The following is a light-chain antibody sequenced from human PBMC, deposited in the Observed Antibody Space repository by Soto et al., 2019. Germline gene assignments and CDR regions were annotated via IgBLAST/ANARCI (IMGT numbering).Light chain of an antibody. J-gene: IGLJ1*01. CDR1: SSNIGNNF. Sequence: QSVLTQPPSVSAAAGQRVTISCSGRSSNIGNNFVSWYQQLPGTAPKLLIHDNNRRPSGIPDRFSGSKSGTSATLGITGLQTGDEADYYCGTWDSSLTSYVFGTGTKVTVL. CDR3: GTWDSSLTSYV. V-gene: IGLV1-51*01. CDR2: DNN.